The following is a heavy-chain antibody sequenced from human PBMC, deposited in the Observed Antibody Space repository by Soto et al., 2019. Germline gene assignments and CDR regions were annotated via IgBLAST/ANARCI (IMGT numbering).Heavy chain of an antibody. CDR2: ISGSGGST. CDR1: GFTFSSYA. Sequence: GGSLRLSCAASGFTFSSYAMSWVRQAPGKGLEWVSAISGSGGSTYYADSVKGRFTISRDNSKNTLYLQMNSLRAEDMAVYYCATEGYCTNGLCYTFDYWGQGTLVTVSS. V-gene: IGHV3-23*01. J-gene: IGHJ4*02. D-gene: IGHD2-8*01. CDR3: ATEGYCTNGLCYTFDY.